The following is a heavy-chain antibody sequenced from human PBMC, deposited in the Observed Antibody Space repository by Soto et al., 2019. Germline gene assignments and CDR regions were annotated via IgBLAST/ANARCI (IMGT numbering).Heavy chain of an antibody. D-gene: IGHD3-22*01. CDR3: AREGYYDSSGYYYVRFFDY. V-gene: IGHV3-21*01. CDR1: GFTFSSYS. CDR2: ISSSSSYI. Sequence: VGSLRLSCAASGFTFSSYSMNWVRQAPGKGLEWVSSISSSSSYIYYADSVKGRFTISRDNAKNSLYLQMNSLRAEDTAVYYCAREGYYDSSGYYYVRFFDYWGQGTLVTVSS. J-gene: IGHJ4*02.